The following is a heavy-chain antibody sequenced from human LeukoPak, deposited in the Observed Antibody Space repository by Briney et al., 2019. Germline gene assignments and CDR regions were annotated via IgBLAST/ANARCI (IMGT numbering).Heavy chain of an antibody. Sequence: PGGSLRLSCAASGFTFSSYGMHWVRQAPGKGLEWVAFIRYDGSNKYYADSVKGRFTISRDNSKNTLCLQMNSLRDVDTAVYYCARGGYYYGSGTYIDFWGQGTLVIVSS. CDR3: ARGGYYYGSGTYIDF. CDR2: IRYDGSNK. V-gene: IGHV3-30*02. D-gene: IGHD3-10*01. J-gene: IGHJ4*02. CDR1: GFTFSSYG.